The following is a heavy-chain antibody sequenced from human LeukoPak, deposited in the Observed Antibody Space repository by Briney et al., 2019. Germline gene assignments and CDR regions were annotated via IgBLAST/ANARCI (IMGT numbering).Heavy chain of an antibody. V-gene: IGHV1-69*02. D-gene: IGHD2-15*01. Sequence: ASVKVSCKASGGTFSSYTISWVRQAPGQGLEWMGRIIPILGIANYAQKFQGRVTITADKSTSTAYMELSSLRSEDTAVYYCARVASPEAFDIWGQGTMVTVSS. J-gene: IGHJ3*02. CDR2: IIPILGIA. CDR3: ARVASPEAFDI. CDR1: GGTFSSYT.